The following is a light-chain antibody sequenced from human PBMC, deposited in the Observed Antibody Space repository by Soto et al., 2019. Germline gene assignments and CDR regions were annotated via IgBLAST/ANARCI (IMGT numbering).Light chain of an antibody. Sequence: EIVLTQSPGTLSLSPGERTTLSCRASRSVSSNFLAWYQQKPGQAPRLLIYGASSRATDIPDRFSGSGSGTDFILTISRLEPEDSAVYYCQQYGSSPVTFGQGTKVEIK. CDR3: QQYGSSPVT. V-gene: IGKV3-20*01. CDR1: RSVSSNF. CDR2: GAS. J-gene: IGKJ1*01.